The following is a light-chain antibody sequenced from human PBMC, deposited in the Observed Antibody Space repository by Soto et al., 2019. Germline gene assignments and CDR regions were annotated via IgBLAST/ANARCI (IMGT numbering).Light chain of an antibody. Sequence: DIQMTHSPSSVSASVGDRVTITCRASQSIGSCLDWYQQKPGKAPKLLIYAASSLQSGVPSRFSGSGSGTDFTLTISSLQPEDFATYYCQQGYSTRWTFGPGTKVDIK. V-gene: IGKV1-39*01. CDR2: AAS. CDR1: QSIGSC. J-gene: IGKJ3*01. CDR3: QQGYSTRWT.